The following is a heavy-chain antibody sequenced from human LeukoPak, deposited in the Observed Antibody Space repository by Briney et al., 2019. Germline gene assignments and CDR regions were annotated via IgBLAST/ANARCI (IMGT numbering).Heavy chain of an antibody. V-gene: IGHV1-8*01. CDR3: ARPRSMVRGVMTGFGY. D-gene: IGHD3-10*01. Sequence: ASVKVSCKASGYTFTSYDINWVRQATGQGLEWMGWMNPNSGNTGYAQKFQGRVTMTRNTSISTAYMELSSLRSEDTAVYYCARPRSMVRGVMTGFGYWGQGTLVTVSS. CDR2: MNPNSGNT. CDR1: GYTFTSYD. J-gene: IGHJ4*02.